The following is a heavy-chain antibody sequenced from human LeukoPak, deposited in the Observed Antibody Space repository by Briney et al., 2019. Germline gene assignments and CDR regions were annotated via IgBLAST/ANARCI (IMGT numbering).Heavy chain of an antibody. Sequence: ASVKVSCKASGYTFTSYGISWVRQAPGQGLEWMGWISDYSGNTNYAQKFQGRVTMTTDTSTSTVYMELRSLTSDDTAVYYCARDEAAAGTFFDYWGQGTLVTVSS. CDR2: ISDYSGNT. CDR3: ARDEAAAGTFFDY. D-gene: IGHD6-13*01. CDR1: GYTFTSYG. J-gene: IGHJ4*02. V-gene: IGHV1-18*01.